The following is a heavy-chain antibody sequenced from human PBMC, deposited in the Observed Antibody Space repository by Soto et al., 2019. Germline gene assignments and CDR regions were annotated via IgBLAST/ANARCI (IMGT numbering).Heavy chain of an antibody. J-gene: IGHJ6*02. CDR1: GYSFTSYW. CDR2: IDPSDSYT. Sequence: PGESLKISCNGSGYSFTSYWISWVRQMPGKGLEWMGRIDPSDSYTNYSPSFQGHVTISADKSISTAYLQWSSLKASDTAMYYCASLPVDTDIYYYGMDVWGQGTTVTVSS. D-gene: IGHD5-18*01. CDR3: ASLPVDTDIYYYGMDV. V-gene: IGHV5-10-1*01.